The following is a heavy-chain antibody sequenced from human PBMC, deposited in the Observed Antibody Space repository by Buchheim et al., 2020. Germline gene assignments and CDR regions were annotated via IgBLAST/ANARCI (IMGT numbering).Heavy chain of an antibody. CDR3: ARDAATVTPPYYFDY. CDR1: GFTVSDNY. Sequence: EVPLVESGGGLVQPGGSLRLSCAVSGFTVSDNYMSWVRQAPGKGLEWVSVIYNDGSTYYSDSVKGRFTISRDNYQNTLFLHMNSLRVEDTGVYYCARDAATVTPPYYFDYWGQGTL. CDR2: IYNDGST. V-gene: IGHV3-66*01. J-gene: IGHJ4*02. D-gene: IGHD4-17*01.